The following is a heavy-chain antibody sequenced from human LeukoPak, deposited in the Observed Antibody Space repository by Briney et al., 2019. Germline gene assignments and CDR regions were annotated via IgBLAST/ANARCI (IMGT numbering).Heavy chain of an antibody. Sequence: GGSLRLSCAASGFTFDDYGMHWVRQAPGKGLEWVSLITWDGVTTYYTDSVKGRFTISRDNSKNTVSLQMNSLRGDDTAVYYCAKDDAWGRYKDWGQGTLVTVSS. CDR3: AKDDAWGRYKD. CDR2: ITWDGVTT. J-gene: IGHJ1*01. CDR1: GFTFDDYG. V-gene: IGHV3-43D*04. D-gene: IGHD3-16*01.